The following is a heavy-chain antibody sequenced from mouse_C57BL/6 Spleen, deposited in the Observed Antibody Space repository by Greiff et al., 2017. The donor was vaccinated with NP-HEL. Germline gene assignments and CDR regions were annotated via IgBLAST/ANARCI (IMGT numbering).Heavy chain of an antibody. CDR1: GYTFTSYW. V-gene: IGHV1-55*01. D-gene: IGHD1-1*01. Sequence: QVQLQQPGAELVKPGASVKMSCKASGYTFTSYWITWVKQRPGQGLEWIGDIYPGSGSTNYNEKFKSKATLTVDTSSSPAYMQLSSLTSEDSAVYYCARYYYGSSSLAYWGQGTLVTVSA. CDR2: IYPGSGST. CDR3: ARYYYGSSSLAY. J-gene: IGHJ3*01.